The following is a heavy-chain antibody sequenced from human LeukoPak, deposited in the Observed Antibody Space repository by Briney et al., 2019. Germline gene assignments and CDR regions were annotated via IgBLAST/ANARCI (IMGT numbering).Heavy chain of an antibody. Sequence: GGSLRLSCAASGFTFSSYSMNWVRQAPGKGLEWVSSISSSSSYIYYADSVKGRFTISRDNAKNSLYLQMNSLRAEDTAVYYCARDWVLSDAYYYYMDVWGKGTTVTISS. V-gene: IGHV3-21*01. CDR1: GFTFSSYS. J-gene: IGHJ6*03. CDR2: ISSSSSYI. CDR3: ARDWVLSDAYYYYMDV. D-gene: IGHD3-16*01.